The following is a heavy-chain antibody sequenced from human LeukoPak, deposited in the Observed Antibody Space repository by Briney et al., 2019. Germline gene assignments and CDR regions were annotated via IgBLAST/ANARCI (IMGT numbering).Heavy chain of an antibody. CDR3: ARHTVGDYLDY. Sequence: GRSLRLSCAASGFTFSSYGMHWVRQAPGKGLEWVAVISYDGSNKYYADSAKGRFTISRDNSKNTLYLQMNSLRAEDTAVYYCARHTVGDYLDYWGQGTLVTVSS. CDR1: GFTFSSYG. D-gene: IGHD4-17*01. J-gene: IGHJ4*02. V-gene: IGHV3-30*03. CDR2: ISYDGSNK.